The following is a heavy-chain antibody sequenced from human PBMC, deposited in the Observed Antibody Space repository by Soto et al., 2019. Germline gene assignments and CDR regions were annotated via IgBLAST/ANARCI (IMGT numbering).Heavy chain of an antibody. CDR1: GYSISSGYY. J-gene: IGHJ4*02. V-gene: IGHV4-38-2*02. CDR2: ISHSGIT. Sequence: SETLSLTCAVSGYSISSGYYWGWIRQPPVKGLQWIGTISHSGITYYNPSLNSRVTMSVDTSKNQFSLKLSSVTAADTAMYYCARDLSYYDSSGHHWEAPFDYWGQGTLVTVSS. CDR3: ARDLSYYDSSGHHWEAPFDY. D-gene: IGHD3-22*01.